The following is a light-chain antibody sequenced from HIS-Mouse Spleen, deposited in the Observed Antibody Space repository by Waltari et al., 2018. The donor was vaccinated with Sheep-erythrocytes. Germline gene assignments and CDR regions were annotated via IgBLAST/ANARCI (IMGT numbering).Light chain of an antibody. CDR3: SSYTSSSTLPYV. Sequence: QSALTQPASVSGSPGQSITISCTGTSSDVGGYNYVSWYQQPPGKAPNLMIYEVSKRPSGVSNRFSGSKSGNTASLTISGLQAEDEADYYCSSYTSSSTLPYVFGTGTKVTVL. CDR2: EVS. CDR1: SSDVGGYNY. J-gene: IGLJ1*01. V-gene: IGLV2-14*01.